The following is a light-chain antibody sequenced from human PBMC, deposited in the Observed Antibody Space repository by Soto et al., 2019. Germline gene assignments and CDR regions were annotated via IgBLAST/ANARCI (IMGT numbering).Light chain of an antibody. CDR3: QQYNSYSRT. J-gene: IGKJ2*01. Sequence: EIPITQSPSTLSASVGDRVSITCRASQSISNCLAWYQHKPGKAPKLLIYDASALETGIPSRFSGSGSGTEFTLTISSLRPDDFATYYCQQYNSYSRTFGQGTKLEIK. CDR1: QSISNC. V-gene: IGKV1-5*01. CDR2: DAS.